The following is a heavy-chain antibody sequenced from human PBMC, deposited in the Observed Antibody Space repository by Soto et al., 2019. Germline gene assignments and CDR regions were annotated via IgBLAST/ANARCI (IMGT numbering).Heavy chain of an antibody. CDR1: GFTFSNYA. CDR3: AKRPLTAAGFDY. D-gene: IGHD6-13*01. CDR2: ITGSGGGT. Sequence: EVQLLESGGGLVQPGGSLRLSCAASGFTFSNYAMTWVRQAPGKGLEWVSVITGSGGGTYFVDSVKGRFTISRANSKNTVDLQMNSLRAEDTAVYYCAKRPLTAAGFDYWGQGTLVTVSS. V-gene: IGHV3-23*01. J-gene: IGHJ4*02.